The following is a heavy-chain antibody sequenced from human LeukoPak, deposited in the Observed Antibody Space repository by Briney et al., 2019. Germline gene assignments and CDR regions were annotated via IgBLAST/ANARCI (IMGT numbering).Heavy chain of an antibody. D-gene: IGHD2-2*02. CDR2: ISAYNGNT. CDR1: GYTFTSYG. Sequence: ASVKVSCKASGYTFTSYGISWVRQAPGQGLEWMGWISAYNGNTNYAQKLQGRVTMTTDTSTSTAYMELRSLRSDDTAVYYCARDIGRIVVVPAAIAYYYYMDVWGKGTTVTVSS. V-gene: IGHV1-18*01. J-gene: IGHJ6*03. CDR3: ARDIGRIVVVPAAIAYYYYMDV.